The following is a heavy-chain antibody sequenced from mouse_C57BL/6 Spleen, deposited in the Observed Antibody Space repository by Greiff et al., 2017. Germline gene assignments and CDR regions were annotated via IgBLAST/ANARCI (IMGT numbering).Heavy chain of an antibody. CDR1: GYTFTSYW. CDR2: IDPSDSET. Sequence: VQLQQPGAELVRPGSSVKLSCKASGYTFTSYWMHWVKQRPIQGLEWIGNIDPSDSETHYNQKFKDKATLTVDKSSSPAYMQLSSLTSEDSAVYYCARDYDYAYARDYWGQGTSVTVSS. V-gene: IGHV1-52*01. D-gene: IGHD2-4*01. CDR3: ARDYDYAYARDY. J-gene: IGHJ4*01.